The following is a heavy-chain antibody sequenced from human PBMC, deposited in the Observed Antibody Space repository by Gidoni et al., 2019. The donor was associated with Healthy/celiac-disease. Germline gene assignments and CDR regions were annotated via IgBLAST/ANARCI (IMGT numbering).Heavy chain of an antibody. V-gene: IGHV3-33*01. D-gene: IGHD3-22*01. CDR2: IWYDGSNK. J-gene: IGHJ4*02. CDR1: GFTFRRHG. Sequence: QVQPAETGGVVVQPGSTLRLTRPAAGFTFRRHGMHWVRQAPGKGLEWVAVIWYDGSNKYYADSVKGRFTISKDNSKDTLYLQMNSLRAEDTAVYYCARDNGLSVSSGYSNFDYWGQGTLVTVSS. CDR3: ARDNGLSVSSGYSNFDY.